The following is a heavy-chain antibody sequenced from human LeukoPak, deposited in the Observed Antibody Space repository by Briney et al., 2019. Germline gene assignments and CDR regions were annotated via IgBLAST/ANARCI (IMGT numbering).Heavy chain of an antibody. CDR3: ARDHSNYTGYYGMDV. CDR2: ISSSSSYI. J-gene: IGHJ6*02. Sequence: PGGSLRLSCAASGFTFSSYSMNWVRQAPGKGLEWVSSISSSSSYIYYADSVKGRFTISRDNAKNSLYLQMNSLRAEDTAVYYCARDHSNYTGYYGMDVWGQGTTVTVSS. D-gene: IGHD4-11*01. CDR1: GFTFSSYS. V-gene: IGHV3-21*01.